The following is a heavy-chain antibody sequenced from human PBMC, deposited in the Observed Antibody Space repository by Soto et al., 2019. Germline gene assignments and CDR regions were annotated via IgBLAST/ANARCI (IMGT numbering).Heavy chain of an antibody. J-gene: IGHJ4*02. V-gene: IGHV1-69*18. D-gene: IGHD6-19*01. CDR2: IIPIFASP. CDR3: ARDAGIPVVGRGTSFEY. Sequence: QVQLVQSGAEVKKPGSSVKVSCKASGGTFSNYAITWVRQAPGQGLEWMGTIIPIFASPRYAQKFQGRVTITADDPTSTTYMDLSSLRSEDTAVSYCARDAGIPVVGRGTSFEYWGQGTLVIVSS. CDR1: GGTFSNYA.